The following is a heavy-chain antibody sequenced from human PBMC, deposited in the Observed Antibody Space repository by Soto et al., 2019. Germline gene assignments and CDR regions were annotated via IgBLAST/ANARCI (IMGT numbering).Heavy chain of an antibody. CDR2: INAGNGNT. CDR1: GYTFTSYA. D-gene: IGHD3-10*01. CDR3: AGDKTMVRGADPPPPFDY. V-gene: IGHV1-3*01. J-gene: IGHJ4*02. Sequence: QVQLVQSGAEVKKPGASVKVSCKASGYTFTSYAMHWVRQAPGQRLEWMGWINAGNGNTKYSQKFQGRVTITRDTSGSTAYRGLSSLRSEDPALYYCAGDKTMVRGADPPPPFDYWGQGTLVTVSS.